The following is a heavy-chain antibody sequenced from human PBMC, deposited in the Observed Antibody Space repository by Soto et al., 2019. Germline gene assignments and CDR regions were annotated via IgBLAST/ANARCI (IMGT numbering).Heavy chain of an antibody. CDR3: ARGITMIVVATFDY. Sequence: GGSLRLSCAASGFTFSSYAMHWVRQAPGKGLEWVAVISYDGSNKYYADSVKGRFTISRDNSKNTLYLQMNSLRAEDTAVYYCARGITMIVVATFDYWGQGTLVTVSS. D-gene: IGHD3-22*01. V-gene: IGHV3-30-3*01. CDR2: ISYDGSNK. CDR1: GFTFSSYA. J-gene: IGHJ4*02.